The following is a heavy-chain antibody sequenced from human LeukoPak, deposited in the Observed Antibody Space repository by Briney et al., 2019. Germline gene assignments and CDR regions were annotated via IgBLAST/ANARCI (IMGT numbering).Heavy chain of an antibody. Sequence: SETLSLTCAVSGGSISSSNWWSWVRQPPGKGLEWIGEIDHSGSTNYNPSLKSRVTISVDKSKNQFSLKLSSVTAADTAVYYCAGAEKDIVVVVVAYFDYWGQGTLVTVSS. D-gene: IGHD2-15*01. CDR2: IDHSGST. J-gene: IGHJ4*02. CDR3: AGAEKDIVVVVVAYFDY. V-gene: IGHV4-4*02. CDR1: GGSISSSNW.